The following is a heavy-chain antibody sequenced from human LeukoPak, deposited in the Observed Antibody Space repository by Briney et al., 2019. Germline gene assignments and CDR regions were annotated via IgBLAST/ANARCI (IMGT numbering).Heavy chain of an antibody. J-gene: IGHJ4*02. Sequence: SETLSLTCAVYGGSFSGYYWSWIRQPPGKGLEWIGEINHSGSTNYNPSLKSRVTISVDTSKNQFSLKLSSVTAADTAVYYCARVSSYYDFWSGYQTFDYWGQGTLVTVSS. CDR2: INHSGST. CDR1: GGSFSGYY. D-gene: IGHD3-3*01. CDR3: ARVSSYYDFWSGYQTFDY. V-gene: IGHV4-34*01.